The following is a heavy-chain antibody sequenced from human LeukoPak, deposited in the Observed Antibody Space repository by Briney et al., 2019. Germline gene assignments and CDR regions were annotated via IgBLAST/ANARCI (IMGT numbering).Heavy chain of an antibody. J-gene: IGHJ6*03. Sequence: SGGPLRLSCAASGFTFSSYAMHWVRQAPGKGLEYVSAISSNGGSTYYANSVKGRFTISRDNSKNTLYLQMGSLRAEDMAVYYCARDASCTSLYYYYYMDVWGKGTTVTVSS. CDR3: ARDASCTSLYYYYYMDV. D-gene: IGHD2-2*01. CDR1: GFTFSSYA. CDR2: ISSNGGST. V-gene: IGHV3-64*01.